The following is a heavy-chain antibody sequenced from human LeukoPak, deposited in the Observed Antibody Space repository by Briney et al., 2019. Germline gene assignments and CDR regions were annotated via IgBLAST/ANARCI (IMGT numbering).Heavy chain of an antibody. J-gene: IGHJ5*02. CDR1: GGSISSYY. D-gene: IGHD3-22*01. CDR2: IYTSGST. V-gene: IGHV4-4*07. Sequence: SETLSLTCTVSGGSISSYYWSWIRQPAGKGLEWIGRIYTSGSTNYNPSLKSRVTISVDTSKNQFSLKLSSVTAADTAVYYCAREKIAYYDNSGRGWFDPWGQGTLVTVSS. CDR3: AREKIAYYDNSGRGWFDP.